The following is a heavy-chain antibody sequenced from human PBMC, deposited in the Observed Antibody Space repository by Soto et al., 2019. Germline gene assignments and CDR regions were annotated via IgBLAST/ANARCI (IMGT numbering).Heavy chain of an antibody. CDR3: ARGIGQQLPPLD. J-gene: IGHJ4*02. CDR2: IYYSGNT. D-gene: IGHD6-13*01. V-gene: IGHV4-59*01. Sequence: QVQLQESGPGLVKPSETLSLTCTVSGVSISSYYWSWIRQPPGKGLEWIGYIYYSGNTNYNPSLKSRVTISIDASKNQFSLELSSVTAADSAVYFCARGIGQQLPPLDWGQGTLATVSS. CDR1: GVSISSYY.